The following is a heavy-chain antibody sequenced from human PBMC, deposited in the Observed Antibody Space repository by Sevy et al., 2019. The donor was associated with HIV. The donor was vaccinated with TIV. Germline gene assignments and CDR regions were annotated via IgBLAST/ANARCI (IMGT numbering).Heavy chain of an antibody. CDR2: IYYSGST. J-gene: IGHJ4*02. CDR3: ARGPKRWLQVDY. Sequence: SETLSLTCTVSGGSISSYYWSWIRQPPGKGLEWIGYIYYSGSTNYNPSLKSRVTISVDTSKHQFSLKLSSVTAADTAVYYCARGPKRWLQVDYWGQGTLVTVSS. D-gene: IGHD5-12*01. CDR1: GGSISSYY. V-gene: IGHV4-59*13.